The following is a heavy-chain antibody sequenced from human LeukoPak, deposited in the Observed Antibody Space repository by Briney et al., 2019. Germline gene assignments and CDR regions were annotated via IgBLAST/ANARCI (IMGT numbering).Heavy chain of an antibody. CDR2: IYPGDSDT. CDR1: GYSFTSYW. CDR3: ARQRYYYDSSGYYGIRYFDY. J-gene: IGHJ4*02. Sequence: GESLKISCKGSGYSFTSYWIDWVRQMPGKGLEWMGIIYPGDSDTRYSPSFQGQVTISADKSISTAYLQWSSLKAADTAMYYCARQRYYYDSSGYYGIRYFDYWGQGTLVTVSS. V-gene: IGHV5-51*01. D-gene: IGHD3-22*01.